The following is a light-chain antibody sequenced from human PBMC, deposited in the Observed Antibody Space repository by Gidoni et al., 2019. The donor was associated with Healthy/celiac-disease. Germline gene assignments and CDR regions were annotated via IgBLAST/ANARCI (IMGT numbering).Light chain of an antibody. V-gene: IGKV1-5*03. Sequence: DIQMTQSPSTLSASVGDRVTITCRASQSISSWLAWYQQKPGKAPKLLIYRASSLETGVPSRFSGSGSGTDFTLTISSPQPDDFATYYCQQYNTYSPYTFGQGTKLEIK. CDR3: QQYNTYSPYT. J-gene: IGKJ2*01. CDR2: RAS. CDR1: QSISSW.